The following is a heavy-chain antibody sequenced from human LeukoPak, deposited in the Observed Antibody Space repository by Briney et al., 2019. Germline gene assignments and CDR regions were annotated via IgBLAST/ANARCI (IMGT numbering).Heavy chain of an antibody. V-gene: IGHV3-7*01. CDR3: ARDLDYGGNLPYY. D-gene: IGHD4-23*01. CDR2: IKQDRSEK. Sequence: GGSLRLSCAASGFTFSSYWMNWVRQAPGKGLEWVANIKQDRSEKYYVDSVKGRFTISRDNAKNSLYLQMNSLRAEDTAVYYCARDLDYGGNLPYYWGQGTLVTVSS. CDR1: GFTFSSYW. J-gene: IGHJ4*02.